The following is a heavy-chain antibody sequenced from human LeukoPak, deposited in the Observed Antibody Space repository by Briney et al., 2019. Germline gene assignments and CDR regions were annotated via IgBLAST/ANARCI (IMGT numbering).Heavy chain of an antibody. D-gene: IGHD3-3*01. CDR2: ISFDGSNT. V-gene: IGHV3-30-3*01. J-gene: IGHJ4*02. CDR3: ARAGYYLSPYFFDY. CDR1: GFTFSTYT. Sequence: GRSLRLSCAASGFTFSTYTMHWVRQAPGKGLEWVAFISFDGSNTYYADSVKGRFTISRDNSKNTLYLQMNSLRAEDTAVYYCARAGYYLSPYFFDYWGQGTLVTVSS.